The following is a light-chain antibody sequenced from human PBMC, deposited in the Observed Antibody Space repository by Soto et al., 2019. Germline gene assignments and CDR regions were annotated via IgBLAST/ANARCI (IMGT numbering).Light chain of an antibody. CDR3: QQYYDTPFT. Sequence: DTVMTQSPDSLAVSLGERATINCKSSESLLYYSDNKNYLAWYQQKAGQPPKLLIYWASTRESGVPDRFSGSGSGTDFTLTISSLQAEDVAVYYCQQYYDTPFTLGPGTKVHIK. CDR1: ESLLYYSDNKNY. J-gene: IGKJ3*01. V-gene: IGKV4-1*01. CDR2: WAS.